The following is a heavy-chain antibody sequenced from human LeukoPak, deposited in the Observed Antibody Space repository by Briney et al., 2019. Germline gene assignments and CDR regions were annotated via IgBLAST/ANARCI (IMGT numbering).Heavy chain of an antibody. Sequence: SETLSLTCAVYGGSFRGYYWSGIRQPPGKGLKGIGEINHSGSTNYNPSLKSRVTISVDTSKNQFSLKLSSVTAADTAVYYCARGRRTAQTKNNWFDPWGQGTLVTVSS. CDR1: GGSFRGYY. CDR3: ARGRRTAQTKNNWFDP. V-gene: IGHV4-34*01. D-gene: IGHD2-8*01. CDR2: INHSGST. J-gene: IGHJ5*02.